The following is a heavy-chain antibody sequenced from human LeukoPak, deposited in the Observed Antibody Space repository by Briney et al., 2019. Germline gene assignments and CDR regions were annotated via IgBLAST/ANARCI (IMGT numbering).Heavy chain of an antibody. CDR2: INPNSGGT. CDR3: ARGDYYDSSGYYAHKPFDY. J-gene: IGHJ4*02. D-gene: IGHD3-22*01. Sequence: GASVQVSCKASGYTFTGYYMHWVRQAPGQGLEWMGWINPNSGGTNYAQKFQGRVTMTRDTSISTAYMELSRLRSDDTAVYYCARGDYYDSSGYYAHKPFDYWGQGTLVTVSS. CDR1: GYTFTGYY. V-gene: IGHV1-2*02.